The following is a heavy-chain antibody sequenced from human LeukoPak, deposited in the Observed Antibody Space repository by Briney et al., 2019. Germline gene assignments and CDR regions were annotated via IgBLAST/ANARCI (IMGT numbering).Heavy chain of an antibody. D-gene: IGHD5-18*01. CDR2: IYYSGST. CDR3: ARGSSGYGDD. CDR1: GGSISSYY. J-gene: IGHJ4*02. V-gene: IGHV4-59*01. Sequence: PSETLSLTCTVSGGSISSYYWSWIRQPPGKGLEWIGYIYYSGSTNYNPSLKSRVTISVDTSKNQFSLKLSSVTAADTAVYYCARGSSGYGDDWGQGTLVTASS.